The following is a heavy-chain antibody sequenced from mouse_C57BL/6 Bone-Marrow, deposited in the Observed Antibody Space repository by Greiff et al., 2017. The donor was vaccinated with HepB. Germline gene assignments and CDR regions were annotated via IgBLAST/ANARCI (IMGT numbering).Heavy chain of an antibody. CDR1: GFTFSSYA. V-gene: IGHV5-4*01. CDR3: ARDTPIYYGNSVDY. Sequence: DVMLVESGGGLVKPGGSLKLSCAASGFTFSSYAMSWVRQTPEKRLEWVATISDGGSYTYYPDNVKGRFTISRDNAKNNLYLQMSHLKSEDTAMYYCARDTPIYYGNSVDYWGQGTTLTVSS. D-gene: IGHD2-1*01. J-gene: IGHJ2*01. CDR2: ISDGGSYT.